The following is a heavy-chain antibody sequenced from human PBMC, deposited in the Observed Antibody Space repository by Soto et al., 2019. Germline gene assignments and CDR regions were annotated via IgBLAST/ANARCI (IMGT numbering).Heavy chain of an antibody. V-gene: IGHV1-3*01. D-gene: IGHD5-12*01. CDR1: GYTFDNYA. CDR3: ARVQYSGYNFKLAFDI. Sequence: QVQLVQSGAQVKKPGASVKDSCKASGYTFDNYALHWVRQAPGRRLEWMGWIHAGNGYTKYSQSFQGRFTITRDTSASTGPMDLSSLRSEDTAVYYCARVQYSGYNFKLAFDIWGQGTMVTVSS. CDR2: IHAGNGYT. J-gene: IGHJ3*02.